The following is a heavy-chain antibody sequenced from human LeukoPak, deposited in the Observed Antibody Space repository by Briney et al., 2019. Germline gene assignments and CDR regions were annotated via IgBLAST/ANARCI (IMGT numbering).Heavy chain of an antibody. CDR2: IYHSGST. V-gene: IGHV4-38-2*02. CDR1: GDSISSGVSY. D-gene: IGHD5-12*01. Sequence: PSETLSLTCTVSGDSISSGVSYWSWIRQPPGKGLEWIGSIYHSGSTYYNPSLKSRVTISVDTSKNQFSLKLSSVTAADTAVYYCARGDSVVATTERSYYYYYGMDVWGQGTTVTVSS. CDR3: ARGDSVVATTERSYYYYYGMDV. J-gene: IGHJ6*02.